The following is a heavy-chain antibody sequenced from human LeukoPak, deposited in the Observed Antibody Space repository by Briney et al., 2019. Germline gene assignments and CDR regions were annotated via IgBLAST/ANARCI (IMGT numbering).Heavy chain of an antibody. CDR1: GGSFSGYY. D-gene: IGHD3-9*01. Sequence: MASETLSLTCAVYGGSFSGYYWSWIRQPPEKGLEWIGEINHSGSTNYNPSLKSRVTISVDTSKNQFSLKLSSVTAADTAVYYCAREGILTGYSADYWGQGTLVTVSS. V-gene: IGHV4-34*01. CDR3: AREGILTGYSADY. CDR2: INHSGST. J-gene: IGHJ4*02.